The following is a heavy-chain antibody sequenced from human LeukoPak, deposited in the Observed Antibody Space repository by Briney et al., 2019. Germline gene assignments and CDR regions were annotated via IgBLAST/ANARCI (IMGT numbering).Heavy chain of an antibody. D-gene: IGHD3-3*01. CDR3: QSRFLEWLLDY. V-gene: IGHV4-34*01. CDR1: GGSFSGYY. Sequence: SETLSLTCAVYGGSFSGYYWSWIRQPPGKGLEWIGEINHSGSTNYNPSLKSRVTISVDTSKNQFSLKLNSVTAADTAMYYCQSRFLEWLLDYWGQGTLVTVSS. J-gene: IGHJ4*02. CDR2: INHSGST.